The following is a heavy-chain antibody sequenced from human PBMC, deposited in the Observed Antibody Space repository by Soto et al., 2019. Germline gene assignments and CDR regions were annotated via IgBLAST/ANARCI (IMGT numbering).Heavy chain of an antibody. D-gene: IGHD6-19*01. V-gene: IGHV1-8*01. Sequence: ASVKVSCKASRYTFTSYDINWVRQATGQGLEWMGWMNPNSGNTGYAQKFQGRVTMTRNTSISTAYMELSSLRSEDTAVYYCARGRGSSGWYDYYYYGMDVWGQGTTVTVSS. J-gene: IGHJ6*02. CDR3: ARGRGSSGWYDYYYYGMDV. CDR1: RYTFTSYD. CDR2: MNPNSGNT.